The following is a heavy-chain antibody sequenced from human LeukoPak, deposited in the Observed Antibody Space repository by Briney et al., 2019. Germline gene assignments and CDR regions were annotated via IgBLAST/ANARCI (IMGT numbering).Heavy chain of an antibody. CDR2: IIHSGST. Sequence: SETLSLTCAVYGGSFSGYYWSWIRQPPGKGLEWIGEIIHSGSTNYNPSLKSRVTISVDTSKNQFSLKLSSVTAADTALYYCAKGPRALEHSTHRFDSWGQGTLVTVSS. CDR3: AKGPRALEHSTHRFDS. CDR1: GGSFSGYY. V-gene: IGHV4-34*01. D-gene: IGHD1-1*01. J-gene: IGHJ4*02.